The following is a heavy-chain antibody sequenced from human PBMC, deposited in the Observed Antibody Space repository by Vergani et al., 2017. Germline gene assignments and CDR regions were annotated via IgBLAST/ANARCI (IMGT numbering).Heavy chain of an antibody. D-gene: IGHD3-10*01. CDR2: IYTSGST. CDR3: ARQDIGGSGSYQVHYYYGMDV. J-gene: IGHJ6*02. Sequence: QVQLQESGPGLVKPSQTLSLTCTVSGGSISSGSYYWSWIRQPAGKGLKWIGRIYTSGSTNYNPSLKSQVTISVDTSKNQFSLKLSSVTAADTAVYYCARQDIGGSGSYQVHYYYGMDVWGQGTTVTVSS. V-gene: IGHV4-61*02. CDR1: GGSISSGSYY.